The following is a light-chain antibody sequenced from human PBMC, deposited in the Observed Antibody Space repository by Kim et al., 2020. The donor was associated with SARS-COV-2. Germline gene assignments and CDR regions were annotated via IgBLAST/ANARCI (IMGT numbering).Light chain of an antibody. V-gene: IGKV3-20*01. CDR3: HQYGTSPLT. Sequence: PGERATLACRASPSVTNDYVAWYQQKGGQAPRLLIYGASSRATGIPDRFSGSGSGTDFSLTISRLEPEDFAVYYCHQYGTSPLTFGGGTKVDIK. CDR2: GAS. CDR1: PSVTNDY. J-gene: IGKJ4*01.